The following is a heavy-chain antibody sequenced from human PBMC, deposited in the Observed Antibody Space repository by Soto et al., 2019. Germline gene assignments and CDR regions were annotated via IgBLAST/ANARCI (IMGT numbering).Heavy chain of an antibody. J-gene: IGHJ6*02. CDR2: INPSGGST. CDR3: ATRLRGAYYGMDV. D-gene: IGHD3-16*01. Sequence: ASVKVSCKASGYTFTSYYMHWVRQAPGQGLEWMGIINPSGGSTSYAQKFQGRVTMTRDTSTSTVYMELSSLRSEDTAVYYCATRLRGAYYGMDVWGQGTTGTVS. CDR1: GYTFTSYY. V-gene: IGHV1-46*01.